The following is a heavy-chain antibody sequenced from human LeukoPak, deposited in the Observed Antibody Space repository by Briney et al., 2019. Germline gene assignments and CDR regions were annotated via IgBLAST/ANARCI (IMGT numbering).Heavy chain of an antibody. V-gene: IGHV3-66*01. J-gene: IGHJ4*02. CDR2: IYSGGST. CDR3: ARDGSYYYFDY. CDR1: GFTVSSNY. Sequence: GGSLRLSCAASGFTVSSNYMSWVRQAPGKGLEWVSVIYSGGSTDYADSVKGRFTISRDNSKNTLYLQMNSLRAEDTAVYYCARDGSYYYFDYWGQGTLVTVSS. D-gene: IGHD1-26*01.